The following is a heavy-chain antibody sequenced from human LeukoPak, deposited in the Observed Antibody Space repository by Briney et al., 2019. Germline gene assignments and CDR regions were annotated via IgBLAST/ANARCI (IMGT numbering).Heavy chain of an antibody. D-gene: IGHD3-22*01. CDR3: AREPITMIVKDAFDI. Sequence: SETLSLTCAVYGGSFSGYYWSWIRQPPGKGLEWIGEINHSGSTNYNPSLKSRVTISVDTSKNQFSLKLSSVTAADTAVYYCAREPITMIVKDAFDIWGQGTMVTVSS. V-gene: IGHV4-34*01. CDR1: GGSFSGYY. J-gene: IGHJ3*02. CDR2: INHSGST.